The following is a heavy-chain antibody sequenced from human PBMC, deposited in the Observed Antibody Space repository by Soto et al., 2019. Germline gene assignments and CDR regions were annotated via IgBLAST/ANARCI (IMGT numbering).Heavy chain of an antibody. CDR3: ARVPLSIAAAGAFDI. V-gene: IGHV1-69*13. CDR1: GGTFSSYA. Sequence: ASVKVSCXASGGTFSSYAISWVRQAPGQGLEWMGGIIPIFGTANYAQKFQGRVTITADESTSTAYMELSSLRSEDTAVYYCARVPLSIAAAGAFDIWGQGTMVTVSS. CDR2: IIPIFGTA. J-gene: IGHJ3*02. D-gene: IGHD6-25*01.